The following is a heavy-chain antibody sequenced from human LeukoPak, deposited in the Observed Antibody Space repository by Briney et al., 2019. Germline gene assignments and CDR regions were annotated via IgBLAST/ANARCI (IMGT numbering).Heavy chain of an antibody. CDR3: ARHSAAGTLFDY. CDR1: GGSISSYY. Sequence: SETLSLTCTVSGGSISSYYWSWIRQPPGKGLEWIGYIYYSGSTNYNPSLKSRVTISVDTSKNQFSLKLSSVTAADTAVYYCARHSAAGTLFDYWGQGTLVTVSS. J-gene: IGHJ4*02. CDR2: IYYSGST. V-gene: IGHV4-59*08. D-gene: IGHD6-13*01.